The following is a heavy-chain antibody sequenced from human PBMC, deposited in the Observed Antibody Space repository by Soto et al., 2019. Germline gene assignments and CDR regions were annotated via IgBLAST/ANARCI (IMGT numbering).Heavy chain of an antibody. V-gene: IGHV3-30-3*01. CDR3: VRHLLYNWNAFEY. CDR2: VSYGTANT. D-gene: IGHD1-20*01. Sequence: QVQLVESGGGVVQPGKSLRLSCAASGFEFTSYAMHWVRQAPGKGLEWVSLVSYGTANTYYADSVKGRFTISRDNSKNTVYLQMDSLRPEDTAVYYCVRHLLYNWNAFEYCGQGTLVTVSS. J-gene: IGHJ4*02. CDR1: GFEFTSYA.